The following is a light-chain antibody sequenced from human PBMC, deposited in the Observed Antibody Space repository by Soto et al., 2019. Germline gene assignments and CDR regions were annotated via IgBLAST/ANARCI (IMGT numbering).Light chain of an antibody. V-gene: IGLV2-8*01. CDR1: SSDVGGYNY. CDR3: SSYAGSNNLRYV. J-gene: IGLJ1*01. Sequence: ALTQPPSASGSPGQSVTISCTGTSSDVGGYNYVSWYQQHPGKAPKLMIYEVSKRPSGVPDRFSGSKSGNTASLTVSGLQAEDEADYYCSSYAGSNNLRYVFGTGTKVTVL. CDR2: EVS.